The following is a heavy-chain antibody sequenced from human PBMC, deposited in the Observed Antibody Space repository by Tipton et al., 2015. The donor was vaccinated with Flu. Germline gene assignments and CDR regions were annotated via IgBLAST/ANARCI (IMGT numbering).Heavy chain of an antibody. J-gene: IGHJ4*02. CDR1: GYSFTSYW. CDR3: ARLYCYSTTCYTGIDY. V-gene: IGHV5-51*01. D-gene: IGHD2-2*02. Sequence: QLVQSGAEVKKPGESLKISCKGSGYSFTSYWIGWVRQMPGKGLEWMGIIYPGDSDTRYSPSFQGQVTISADKSISTAYLQWSSLKASDTAIYYCARLYCYSTTCYTGIDYWGQGTLLTVSS. CDR2: IYPGDSDT.